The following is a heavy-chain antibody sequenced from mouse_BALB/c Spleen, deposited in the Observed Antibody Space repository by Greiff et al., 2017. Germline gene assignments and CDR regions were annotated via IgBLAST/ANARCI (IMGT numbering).Heavy chain of an antibody. D-gene: IGHD2-4*01. CDR2: INPSTGYT. V-gene: IGHV1-7*01. CDR1: GYTFTSYW. CDR3: ARSFYYDYDDYYAMDY. J-gene: IGHJ4*01. Sequence: QVQLQQSGAELAKPGASVKMSCKASGYTFTSYWMHWVKQRPGQGLEWIGYINPSTGYTEYNQKFKDKATLTADKSSSTAYMQLSSLTSEDSAVYYCARSFYYDYDDYYAMDYWGQGTSVTVSS.